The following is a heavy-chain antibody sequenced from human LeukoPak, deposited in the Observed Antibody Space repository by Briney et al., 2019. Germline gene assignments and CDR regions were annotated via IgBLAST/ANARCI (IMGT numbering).Heavy chain of an antibody. Sequence: GGSLTLSCAASGCTLSSNYLSWVRQPPGPGLGGGSDRYRGGSIYYGDYVKGPFTLSRGNSKHTLYLQMNSLRAEDRAVYYCARARARGDRYYYYYYMDVCGTGTTVTVSS. D-gene: IGHD3-10*01. J-gene: IGHJ6*03. CDR2: RYRGGSI. CDR1: GCTLSSNY. V-gene: IGHV3-53*01. CDR3: ARARARGDRYYYYYYMDV.